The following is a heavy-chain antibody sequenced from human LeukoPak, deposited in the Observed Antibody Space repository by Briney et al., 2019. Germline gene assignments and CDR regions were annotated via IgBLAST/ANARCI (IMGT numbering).Heavy chain of an antibody. Sequence: PGGSLRLSCAASGFTFSSYSMNWVRQAPGKGLEWVSSISSSSSYIYYADSVKGRFTISRDNAKNSLYLQMNSLRAEDTAVYYCARGKPFAPYDSSGFPFGYWGQGTLVTVSS. J-gene: IGHJ4*02. D-gene: IGHD3-22*01. CDR3: ARGKPFAPYDSSGFPFGY. V-gene: IGHV3-21*01. CDR2: ISSSSSYI. CDR1: GFTFSSYS.